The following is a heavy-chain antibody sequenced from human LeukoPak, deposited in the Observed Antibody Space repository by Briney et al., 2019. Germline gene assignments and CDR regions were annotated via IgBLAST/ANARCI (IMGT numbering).Heavy chain of an antibody. CDR1: GGTFSSYA. CDR2: IIPIFGTA. CDR3: ARGGGNSRLGGYYYYYMDV. J-gene: IGHJ6*03. D-gene: IGHD4-23*01. Sequence: SVKVSCKASGGTFSSYAISWVRQAPGQGLEWMGRIIPIFGTASYAQKFQGRVTITTDESTSTAYMELSSLRSEDTAVYYCARGGGNSRLGGYYYYYMDVWGKGTTVTVSS. V-gene: IGHV1-69*05.